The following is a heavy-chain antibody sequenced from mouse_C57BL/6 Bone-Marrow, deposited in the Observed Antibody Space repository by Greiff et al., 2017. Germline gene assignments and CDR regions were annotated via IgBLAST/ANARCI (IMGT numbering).Heavy chain of an antibody. V-gene: IGHV1-81*01. Sequence: QVQLQQSGAELARPGASVKLSCKASGYTFTSYGISWVKQRTGQGVEWIGEIYPRSGNTYYNEKFKGKATLTADKSSSTAYMELRSLTSEDSAVYFCARGYYAMDYWGQGTSVTVSS. CDR2: IYPRSGNT. CDR1: GYTFTSYG. J-gene: IGHJ4*01. CDR3: ARGYYAMDY.